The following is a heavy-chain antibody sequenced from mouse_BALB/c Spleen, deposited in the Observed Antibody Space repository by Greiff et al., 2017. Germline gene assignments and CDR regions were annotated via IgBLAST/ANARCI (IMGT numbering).Heavy chain of an antibody. D-gene: IGHD2-1*01. J-gene: IGHJ4*01. CDR2: INPSTGYT. CDR3: ASTRGYAMDY. V-gene: IGHV1-7*01. Sequence: VQLVESGAELAKPGASVKMSCKASGYTFTSYWMHWVKQRPGQGLEWIGYINPSTGYTEYNQKFKDKATLTADKSSSTAYMQLSSLTSEDSAVYYCASTRGYAMDYWGQGTSVTVSS. CDR1: GYTFTSYW.